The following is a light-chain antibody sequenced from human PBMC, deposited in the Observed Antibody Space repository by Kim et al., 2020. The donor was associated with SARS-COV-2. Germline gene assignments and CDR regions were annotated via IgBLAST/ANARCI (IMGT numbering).Light chain of an antibody. Sequence: VSVSPGQTASSTCSGDKLGDKYVCGYQQRPGQSPVLVIYQDRKRPSGIPERFSGSNSGNTATLTISGTQAMDEADYYCQAWDSGAVFGGGTKLTVL. CDR3: QAWDSGAV. V-gene: IGLV3-1*01. CDR1: KLGDKY. J-gene: IGLJ2*01. CDR2: QDR.